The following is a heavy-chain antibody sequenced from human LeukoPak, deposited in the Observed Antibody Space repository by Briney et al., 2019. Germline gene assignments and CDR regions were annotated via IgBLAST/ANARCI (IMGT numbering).Heavy chain of an antibody. CDR3: AKALSEEYCSGGSCYEMFDY. D-gene: IGHD2-15*01. Sequence: PGGSLRLSCAASGFTSSSYAMSWVRQAPGKGLEWVSAISGSGGCPYYADSVKGRFTISRDNSKNTLYLQMNSLRAEDTAVYCCAKALSEEYCSGGSCYEMFDYWGQGTLVTVSS. CDR1: GFTSSSYA. J-gene: IGHJ4*02. V-gene: IGHV3-23*01. CDR2: ISGSGGCP.